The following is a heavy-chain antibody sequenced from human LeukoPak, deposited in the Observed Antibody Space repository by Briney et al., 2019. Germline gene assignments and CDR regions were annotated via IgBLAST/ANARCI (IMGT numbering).Heavy chain of an antibody. CDR2: INPNSGGT. CDR3: ARDSITMVRGVCGY. CDR1: GYTFTDYY. J-gene: IGHJ4*02. D-gene: IGHD3-10*01. Sequence: ASVKVSCKASGYTFTDYYMHWVRQAPGQGLEWMGWINPNSGGTNYAQKFQGRVTMTRDTSISTAYMELSRLRSDDTAVYYCARDSITMVRGVCGYWGQGTLVTVSS. V-gene: IGHV1-2*02.